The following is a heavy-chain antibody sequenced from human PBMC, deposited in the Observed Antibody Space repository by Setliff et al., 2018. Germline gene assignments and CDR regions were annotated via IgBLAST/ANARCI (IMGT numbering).Heavy chain of an antibody. D-gene: IGHD2-21*01. CDR2: IYHTGST. CDR3: ARTLLLSPYYFDY. V-gene: IGHV4-38-2*01. Sequence: PSETLSLTCAVSDYAITRGHYWAWIRQSPGKGLEWVATIYHTGSTYYNPSLESRVTISVDTSKNQFSLQLISVMAADTAVYYCARTLLLSPYYFDYWGQGTLVTVSS. J-gene: IGHJ4*02. CDR1: DYAITRGHY.